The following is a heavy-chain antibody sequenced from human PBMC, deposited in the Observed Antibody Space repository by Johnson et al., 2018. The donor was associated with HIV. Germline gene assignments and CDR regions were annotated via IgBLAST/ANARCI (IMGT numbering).Heavy chain of an antibody. CDR1: GFTVSSYY. Sequence: VQLVESGGGLVQPGGSLRLSCAASGFTVSSYYMTWVRQAPGKGLEWVSVFFGGDGTYYADSVRGRFIISRDNSKNTLYLQMNSLRAEDTAVYYCASLPGGMNNALDIWGRGTMVIVST. J-gene: IGHJ3*02. V-gene: IGHV3-66*01. CDR3: ASLPGGMNNALDI. CDR2: FFGGDGT. D-gene: IGHD1-14*01.